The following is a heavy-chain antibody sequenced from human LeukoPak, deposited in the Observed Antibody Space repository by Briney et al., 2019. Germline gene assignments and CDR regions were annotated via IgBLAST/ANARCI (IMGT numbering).Heavy chain of an antibody. CDR3: AKRWELPDDAFDI. V-gene: IGHV3-30*18. J-gene: IGHJ3*02. D-gene: IGHD1-26*01. CDR2: ISYDGSNK. CDR1: GFTFSSYG. Sequence: GGSLRLSCAASGFTFSSYGMHWVRQAPGKGLEWVAVISYDGSNKYYAHSVKGRFTISRDNSKNTLYLQMNSLRAEDTAVYYCAKRWELPDDAFDIWGQGTMVTVSS.